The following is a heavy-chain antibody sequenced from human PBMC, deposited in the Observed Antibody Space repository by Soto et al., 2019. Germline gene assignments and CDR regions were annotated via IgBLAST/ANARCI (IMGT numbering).Heavy chain of an antibody. J-gene: IGHJ5*02. CDR3: ARDLGYSSGWPPLIHWFDP. CDR1: GYTFTGYY. CDR2: INPNSGGT. D-gene: IGHD6-19*01. V-gene: IGHV1-2*02. Sequence: ASVKVSCKASGYTFTGYYMHWVRQAPGQGLEWMGWINPNSGGTNYAQKFQGRVTVTRDTSISTAYMELSRLRSDDTAVYYCARDLGYSSGWPPLIHWFDPWGQGTLVTVSS.